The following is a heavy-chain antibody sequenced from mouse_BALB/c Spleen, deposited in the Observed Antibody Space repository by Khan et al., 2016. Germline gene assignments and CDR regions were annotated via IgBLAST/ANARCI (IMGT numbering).Heavy chain of an antibody. CDR1: GFDFSRYW. Sequence: EVQLQESGGGLVQPRGSLKLSCAAAGFDFSRYWMSWVRQAPGKGLEWIGAINPDSSTINYTPSLKDKFIISRDNAKNTLYLQMSKVRSEDTALYYCARLGYYGTMDYWGQGTSVTVSS. V-gene: IGHV4-1*02. J-gene: IGHJ4*01. CDR3: ARLGYYGTMDY. CDR2: INPDSSTI. D-gene: IGHD1-1*01.